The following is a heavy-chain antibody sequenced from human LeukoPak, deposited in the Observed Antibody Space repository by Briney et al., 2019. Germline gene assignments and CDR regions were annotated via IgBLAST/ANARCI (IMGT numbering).Heavy chain of an antibody. V-gene: IGHV3-30-3*01. J-gene: IGHJ6*03. CDR2: IANDGSNE. Sequence: GGSLRLSCVASGFTFSRYDMHWVRQAPGKGLEWVAVIANDGSNEIYADSVKGRFTISRDNSKNTLYLQMNSLRAEDTAVYYCAREHYFYYMDGWGKGTTVTVSS. CDR3: AREHYFYYMDG. CDR1: GFTFSRYD.